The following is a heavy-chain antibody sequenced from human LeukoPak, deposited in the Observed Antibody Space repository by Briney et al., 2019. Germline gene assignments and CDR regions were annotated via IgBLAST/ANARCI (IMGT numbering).Heavy chain of an antibody. D-gene: IGHD5-18*01. Sequence: GSSVKVSCKASGGTFSSYAISWVRQAPGQGLEWMGGIIPIFGTANYAQKFPGRVTITADKSTSTAYMEPSSLRSEDTAVYYCASPEGYSYGTFDYWGQGTLVTVSS. CDR1: GGTFSSYA. CDR2: IIPIFGTA. V-gene: IGHV1-69*06. CDR3: ASPEGYSYGTFDY. J-gene: IGHJ4*02.